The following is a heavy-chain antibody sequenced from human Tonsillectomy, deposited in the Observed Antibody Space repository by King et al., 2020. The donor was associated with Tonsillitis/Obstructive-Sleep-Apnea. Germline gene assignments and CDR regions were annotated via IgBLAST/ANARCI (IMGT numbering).Heavy chain of an antibody. CDR1: GYTFSTYY. D-gene: IGHD6-19*01. V-gene: IGHV1-46*01. J-gene: IGHJ4*02. CDR3: ATSWHVYNRGWPPNFEY. CDR2: IIPGGGST. Sequence: QLVQSGAEVEKPGASVKVSCKASGYTFSTYYIHWVRQAPGPGLEWMGIIIPGGGSTSYAQKFQGRVTMTSDTSTSTVYMELSSLRSEDTAVYYFATSWHVYNRGWPPNFEYWGQGTLVTVSS.